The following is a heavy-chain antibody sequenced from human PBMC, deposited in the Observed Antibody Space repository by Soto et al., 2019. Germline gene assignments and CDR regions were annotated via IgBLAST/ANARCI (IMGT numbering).Heavy chain of an antibody. Sequence: QVQLVESGGGVVQPGRSLRLSCAASGFTFSNYGMQWVRQAPGKGLEWVAVIWFDGSNKYYADSVKGRFTISRDNSKNTLYLHMDNLRAEDTAVYYCAKDHSYGSGTSYGHNWFDPWGQGTLVTVSS. CDR1: GFTFSNYG. V-gene: IGHV3-33*06. CDR2: IWFDGSNK. J-gene: IGHJ5*02. D-gene: IGHD3-10*01. CDR3: AKDHSYGSGTSYGHNWFDP.